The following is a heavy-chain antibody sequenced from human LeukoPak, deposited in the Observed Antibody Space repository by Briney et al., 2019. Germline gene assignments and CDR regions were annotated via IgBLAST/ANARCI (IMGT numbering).Heavy chain of an antibody. D-gene: IGHD3-3*01. CDR1: GYSFTSYW. CDR3: ARSITIFGVVIPPDY. V-gene: IGHV5-51*01. J-gene: IGHJ4*02. CDR2: IYPGDSDT. Sequence: GESLKISCKGSGYSFTSYWIGWVRQMPGKGLELMGIIYPGDSDTRYSPSFQGQVTISADKSISTAYLQWSSLKASDTAMYYCARSITIFGVVIPPDYWGQGTLVTVSS.